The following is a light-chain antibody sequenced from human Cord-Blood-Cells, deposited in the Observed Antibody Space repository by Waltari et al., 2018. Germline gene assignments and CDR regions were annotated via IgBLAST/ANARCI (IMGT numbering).Light chain of an antibody. CDR3: QQYYSTPYT. Sequence: DIVMTQSPDSLAVSLGERATINSKSSQSVLYSSNNKNYLAWYQQKPGQPPKLLIYWASTRESGVPDRFSGSGSGTDFTLAISSLQAEDVAVYYSQQYYSTPYTFGQGTKLEIK. V-gene: IGKV4-1*01. J-gene: IGKJ2*01. CDR1: QSVLYSSNNKNY. CDR2: WAS.